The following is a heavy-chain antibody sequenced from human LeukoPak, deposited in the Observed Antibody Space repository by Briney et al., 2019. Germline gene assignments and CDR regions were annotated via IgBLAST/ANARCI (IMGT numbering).Heavy chain of an antibody. D-gene: IGHD3-9*01. CDR3: ARENYDILTGYNAFDI. V-gene: IGHV4-39*07. CDR2: IYHSGST. Sequence: SETLSLTCTVSGGSVNSGDYYWSWIRQPPGKGLEWIGSIYHSGSTYYNPSLKSRVTISVDTSKNQFSLKLSSVTAADTAVYYCARENYDILTGYNAFDIWGQGTMVTVSS. CDR1: GGSVNSGDYY. J-gene: IGHJ3*02.